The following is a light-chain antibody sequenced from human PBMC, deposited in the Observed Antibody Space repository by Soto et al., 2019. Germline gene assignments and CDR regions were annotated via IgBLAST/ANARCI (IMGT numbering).Light chain of an antibody. CDR2: DVS. CDR1: SSDVGGYNY. CDR3: SSYTSSSTGV. J-gene: IGLJ3*02. V-gene: IGLV2-14*01. Sequence: QSALTQPASVSGSPGQSITISCTGTSSDVGGYNYVSWYQQHPGKAPKLMIYDVSNRPSGVSNRFSGSKSGNTASLTISGPQAEDEADYYCSSYTSSSTGVFGGGTKLTV.